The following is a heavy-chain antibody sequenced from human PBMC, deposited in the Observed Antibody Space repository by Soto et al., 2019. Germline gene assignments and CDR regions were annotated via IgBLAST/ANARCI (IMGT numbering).Heavy chain of an antibody. J-gene: IGHJ6*02. D-gene: IGHD6-6*01. V-gene: IGHV3-21*01. Sequence: PVGSLRLSCAASGFTFSSYSMNWVRQAPGKGLKWVSSISSSSSYIYHSDSVKGRFTISRDNAKNSLYLQMNSLRAEDTAVYYCARVIAARRADVWGQGTTVTVSS. CDR3: ARVIAARRADV. CDR2: ISSSSSYI. CDR1: GFTFSSYS.